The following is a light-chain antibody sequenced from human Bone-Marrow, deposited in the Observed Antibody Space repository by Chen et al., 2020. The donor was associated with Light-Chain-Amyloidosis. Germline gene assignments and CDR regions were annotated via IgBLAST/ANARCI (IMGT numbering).Light chain of an antibody. Sequence: EIVLTQSPATLSLSPGERATLSCRATQSVSSNLAWYQQKPGQAPRLLIYGASTRATGIPARFSGSGSGTEFTLTISSLQSKDFAVYYCQQYNNWPPYTFGQGTKLEIK. CDR3: QQYNNWPPYT. CDR2: GAS. J-gene: IGKJ2*01. V-gene: IGKV3-15*01. CDR1: QSVSSN.